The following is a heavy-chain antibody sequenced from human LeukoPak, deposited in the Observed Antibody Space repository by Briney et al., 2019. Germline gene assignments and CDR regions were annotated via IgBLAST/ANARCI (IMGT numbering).Heavy chain of an antibody. Sequence: SETLSLTCTVPGGSISSYYWSWIRQPAGKGLEWIGRIYTSGSTNYNPSLKSRVTISVDKSKNQFSLKLSSVTAADTAVYYCARDRQWLVDYWGQGTLVTVSS. CDR3: ARDRQWLVDY. CDR1: GGSISSYY. V-gene: IGHV4-4*07. D-gene: IGHD6-19*01. CDR2: IYTSGST. J-gene: IGHJ4*02.